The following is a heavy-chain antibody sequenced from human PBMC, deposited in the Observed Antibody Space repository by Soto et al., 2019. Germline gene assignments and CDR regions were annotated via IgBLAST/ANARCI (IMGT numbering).Heavy chain of an antibody. J-gene: IGHJ6*02. CDR3: ASDRGDLMEV. Sequence: PGGSLRLSCAASGFTFSSYAMHWVRQAPGKGLEWVAVISYDGSNKYYADSVKGRFTISRDNSKNTLYLQMNSLRAEDTAVYYCASDRGDLMEVWGQGTTVTVSS. CDR1: GFTFSSYA. D-gene: IGHD3-10*01. CDR2: ISYDGSNK. V-gene: IGHV3-30-3*01.